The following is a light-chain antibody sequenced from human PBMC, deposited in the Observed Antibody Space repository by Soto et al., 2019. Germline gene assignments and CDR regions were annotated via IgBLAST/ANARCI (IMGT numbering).Light chain of an antibody. V-gene: IGKV3-15*01. CDR1: QSVSYK. Sequence: EMVMTQSPATLSVSPGDRATLSCRASQSVSYKLAWYQQKPGQPPRLLDTSTRATGIPARFSGSGSGTEFTLTISSLQSEDFAVYYCQQYNNWPPITFGQGTRLEIK. CDR2: DTS. CDR3: QQYNNWPPIT. J-gene: IGKJ5*01.